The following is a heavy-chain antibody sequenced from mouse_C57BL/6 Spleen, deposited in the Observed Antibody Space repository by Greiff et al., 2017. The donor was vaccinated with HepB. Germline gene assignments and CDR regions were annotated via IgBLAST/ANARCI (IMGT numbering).Heavy chain of an antibody. CDR1: GFTFSDYG. V-gene: IGHV5-17*01. CDR3: ARQNYYGSLSDY. J-gene: IGHJ2*01. CDR2: ISSGSSTI. Sequence: DVKLVESGGGLVKPGGSLKLSCAASGFTFSDYGMHWVRQAPEKGLEWVAYISSGSSTIYYADTVKGRFTISRDNAKNTLFLQMTSLRSEDTAMYYCARQNYYGSLSDYWGQGTTLTVSS. D-gene: IGHD1-1*01.